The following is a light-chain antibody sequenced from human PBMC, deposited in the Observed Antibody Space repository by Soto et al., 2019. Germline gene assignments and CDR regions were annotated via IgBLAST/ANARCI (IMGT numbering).Light chain of an antibody. V-gene: IGLV3-21*02. CDR1: NLQTKN. CDR3: QVWDTNSGAV. CDR2: DDK. Sequence: YELTQPPSVSVAPGQTAIITCGGDNLQTKNVHWYQQRPGQAPVLVIYDDKKRPSGIPERFSGSSSGNLATLTLIRVESRDEADYYCQVWDTNSGAVFGGGTKLTVL. J-gene: IGLJ2*01.